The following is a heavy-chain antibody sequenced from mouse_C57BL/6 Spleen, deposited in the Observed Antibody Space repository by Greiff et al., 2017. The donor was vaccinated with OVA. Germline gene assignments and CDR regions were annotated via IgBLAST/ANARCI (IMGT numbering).Heavy chain of an antibody. CDR3: ARSRLWGFAY. J-gene: IGHJ3*01. CDR2: ISPGSGTT. CDR1: GYTFTDYY. V-gene: IGHV1-76*01. Sequence: QVQLQQSGAELVRPGASVKLSCKASGYTFTDYYINWVKQRPGQGLEWISRISPGSGTTYYNEKFKGKATLTAEKSSSNAYRQLSSLTSEDSAVYFCARSRLWGFAYWGQGTLVTVSA. D-gene: IGHD6-5*01.